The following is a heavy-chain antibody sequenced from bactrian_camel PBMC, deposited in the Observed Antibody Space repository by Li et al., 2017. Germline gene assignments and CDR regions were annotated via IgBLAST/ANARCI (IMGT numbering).Heavy chain of an antibody. Sequence: VQLVESGGGSVQAGGSLRLSCAASGTMFSRNCLGWFRQIPGKEREEVVAITASEGALGVIADSVKGRFTISQDTFDNTLYLQMDGLNSDDTAMYYCAARRLWPGCLRGTRADFTSWGQGTQVTVS. CDR2: ITASEGALG. D-gene: IGHD1*01. CDR3: AARRLWPGCLRGTRADFTS. CDR1: GTMFSRNC. J-gene: IGHJ6*01. V-gene: IGHV3S54*01.